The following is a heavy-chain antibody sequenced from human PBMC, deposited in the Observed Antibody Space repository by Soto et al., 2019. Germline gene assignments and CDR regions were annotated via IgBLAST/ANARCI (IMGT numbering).Heavy chain of an antibody. Sequence: QVQLVESGGGVVQPGRSLRLSFAASGFTFSTYGMHWVRQAPGKGLEWVAVIWYDGRNKYYADSMKGRFTISRDNSKDTLYLQMNSLRAEDTAVYYCARAVGPFDYWGQGTLVTVSS. CDR2: IWYDGRNK. CDR3: ARAVGPFDY. J-gene: IGHJ4*02. V-gene: IGHV3-33*01. CDR1: GFTFSTYG.